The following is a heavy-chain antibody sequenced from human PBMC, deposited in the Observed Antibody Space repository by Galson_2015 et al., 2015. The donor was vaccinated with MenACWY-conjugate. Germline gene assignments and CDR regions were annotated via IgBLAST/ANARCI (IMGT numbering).Heavy chain of an antibody. CDR3: STLAGATSRGSWAFYG. CDR1: GFNVSNDA. Sequence: SVKVSCKASGFNVSNDAIHWVRQAPGQSPEWMGWINVGVGKAMCSEILQGRGAIVRDASARTVYPELSSLRSEDTAVYYWSTLAGATSRGSWAFYGWGPATLVPVTS. D-gene: IGHD6-19*01. CDR2: INVGVGKA. J-gene: IGHJ3*01. V-gene: IGHV1-3*01.